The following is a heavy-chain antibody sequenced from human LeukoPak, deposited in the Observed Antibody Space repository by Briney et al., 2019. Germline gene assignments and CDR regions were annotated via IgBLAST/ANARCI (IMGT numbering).Heavy chain of an antibody. V-gene: IGHV4-34*01. Sequence: SETLSLTCTVSGGSISSYYWSWIRQPPGKGLEWIGEINHSGSTNYNPSLKSRVTISVDTSKNQFSLKLSSVTAADTAVYYCGGYYNWFDPWGQGTLVTVSS. CDR2: INHSGST. D-gene: IGHD1-26*01. J-gene: IGHJ5*02. CDR3: GGYYNWFDP. CDR1: GGSISSYY.